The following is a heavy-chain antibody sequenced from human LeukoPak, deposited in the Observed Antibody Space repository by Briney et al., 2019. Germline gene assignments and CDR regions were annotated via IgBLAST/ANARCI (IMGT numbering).Heavy chain of an antibody. CDR3: AKGVSGYYYNDAFDM. V-gene: IGHV3-30*02. J-gene: IGHJ3*02. D-gene: IGHD3-22*01. CDR2: IRYDGSNK. Sequence: GGSLRLSCAASGFTFSSYGMHWVRQAPGKGLEWVAFIRYDGSNKYYADSVKGRFTISRDNSKNTLYLQMNSLRAEDTAVYYCAKGVSGYYYNDAFDMWGQGTMVTVSS. CDR1: GFTFSSYG.